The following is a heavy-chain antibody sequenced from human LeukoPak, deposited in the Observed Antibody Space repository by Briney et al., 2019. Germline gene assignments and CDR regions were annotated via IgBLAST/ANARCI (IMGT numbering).Heavy chain of an antibody. CDR2: ISYDGSDE. V-gene: IGHV3-30*03. J-gene: IGHJ4*02. D-gene: IGHD3/OR15-3a*01. CDR3: ARDGTGRLYLEY. CDR1: GFTFSTYG. Sequence: PGGSLRLSCAASGFTFSTYGMHWVRQAPGKGLGWVAVISYDGSDEYYADSGKGRFTISRDNSKNTLYLQMNSLRTEDTAVYYCARDGTGRLYLEYWGQGTLVTVSS.